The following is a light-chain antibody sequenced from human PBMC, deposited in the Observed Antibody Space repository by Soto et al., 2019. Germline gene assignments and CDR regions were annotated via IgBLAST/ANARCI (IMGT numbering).Light chain of an antibody. Sequence: DIQMTQSPSSLSASVGDRVTITCRASQSISSYLNWYQQKPGKAPKLLIYAESSLQSGVPSRFSGSGSGTDFTLTISSLQPEDFATYYCQQSYSTPPLFGQGTKLEIK. J-gene: IGKJ2*01. CDR2: AES. V-gene: IGKV1-39*01. CDR1: QSISSY. CDR3: QQSYSTPPL.